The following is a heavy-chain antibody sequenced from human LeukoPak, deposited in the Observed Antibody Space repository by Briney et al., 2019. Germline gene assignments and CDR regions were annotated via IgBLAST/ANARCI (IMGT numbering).Heavy chain of an antibody. J-gene: IGHJ4*02. CDR2: IYYSGST. D-gene: IGHD3/OR15-3a*01. V-gene: IGHV4-31*03. Sequence: TSQTLSLTCTVSGGSISSGGYYWSWIRQHPGKGLEWIGYIYYSGSTYYNPSLKSRVTISVDTSKNQFSLKLSSVTAAATAVYYCARLDVSNYFDYWGQGTLVTVSS. CDR1: GGSISSGGYY. CDR3: ARLDVSNYFDY.